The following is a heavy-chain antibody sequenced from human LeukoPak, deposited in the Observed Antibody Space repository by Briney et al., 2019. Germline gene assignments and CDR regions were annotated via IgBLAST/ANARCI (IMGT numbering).Heavy chain of an antibody. J-gene: IGHJ4*02. CDR3: AGTKNQYNFDY. CDR2: IYWDDDK. CDR1: GFSLSTNGVG. V-gene: IGHV2-5*02. Sequence: SGPTLVNPTQTLTLTCTFSGFSLSTNGVGVGWIRQPPGKALEWLAVIYWDDDKRYSPSLKSSLAITKDTSKNQVVLTMTNMDPVDTATYYCAGTKNQYNFDYWGQGILVTVSS. D-gene: IGHD1-14*01.